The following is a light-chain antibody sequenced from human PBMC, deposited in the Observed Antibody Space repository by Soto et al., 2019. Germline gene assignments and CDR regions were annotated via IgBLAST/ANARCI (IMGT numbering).Light chain of an antibody. CDR3: QQYNNWPPWT. V-gene: IGKV3-15*01. J-gene: IGKJ1*01. Sequence: ILMTQSPATLSVSPGERATLSCRACQSVSNNLAWYQQKPGQAPRLLIYVASTRATSIPARFSGSGSGTEFTLTISGLQSEDFAVYYCQQYNNWPPWTFGQGTKVEIK. CDR2: VAS. CDR1: QSVSNN.